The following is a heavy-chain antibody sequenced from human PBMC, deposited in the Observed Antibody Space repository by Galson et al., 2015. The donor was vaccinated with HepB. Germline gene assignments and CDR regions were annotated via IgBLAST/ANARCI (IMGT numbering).Heavy chain of an antibody. CDR1: GDSVSSSVAG. D-gene: IGHD1-1*01. Sequence: CAISGDSVSSSVAGWHWIRQSPSRGLEWLGRIYYRSMWYYEYAASLKSRITINPDTSNNQYSLQLSSVTPEDTAVYFCGRDLDFQHWGQGTLVTVSS. J-gene: IGHJ1*01. CDR2: IYYRSMWYY. V-gene: IGHV6-1*01. CDR3: GRDLDFQH.